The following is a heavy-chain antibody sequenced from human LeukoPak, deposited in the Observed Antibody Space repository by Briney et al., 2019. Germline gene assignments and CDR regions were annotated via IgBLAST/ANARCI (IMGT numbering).Heavy chain of an antibody. D-gene: IGHD3-16*01. V-gene: IGHV4-34*01. CDR2: INHSGST. CDR3: ARGRRTLYKMTPGDAFDI. CDR1: GGSFSGYY. J-gene: IGHJ3*02. Sequence: SETLSLTCAVSGGSFSGYYWSWLRQPPGKGLEWIGEINHSGSTNYNPSLKSRVTISVDTSKNQFSLKLSSVTAADTAVYYCARGRRTLYKMTPGDAFDIWGQGTMVTVSS.